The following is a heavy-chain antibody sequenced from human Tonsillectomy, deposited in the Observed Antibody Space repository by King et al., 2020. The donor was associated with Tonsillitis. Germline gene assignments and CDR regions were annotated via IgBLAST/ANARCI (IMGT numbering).Heavy chain of an antibody. CDR3: ARNRVARYMDV. Sequence: QMQLQESGPGLVKPSQTLSLTCTASGGSISSGGYYWSWIRQHPGKGLEWIGYIYYDGSAHYNPSLKSRTTISVDTSENQFSLRVSSVTAADTAVYYCARNRVARYMDVWGKGTTVTVSS. D-gene: IGHD2-15*01. J-gene: IGHJ6*03. CDR1: GGSISSGGYY. CDR2: IYYDGSA. V-gene: IGHV4-31*03.